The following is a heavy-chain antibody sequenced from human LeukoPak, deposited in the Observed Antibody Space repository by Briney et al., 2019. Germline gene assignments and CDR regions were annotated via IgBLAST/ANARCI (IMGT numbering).Heavy chain of an antibody. D-gene: IGHD3-22*01. CDR2: IYPGDSDT. J-gene: IGHJ4*02. V-gene: IGHV5-51*01. CDR1: GYSFTSYW. Sequence: GESLKISCKGSGYSFTSYWIGWVRQMPGKGLEWMGIIYPGDSDTRYSPSFQGQVTISADKSISTAYLQWSSLKASDTAMYYCARLSDSSGYYYTVGDYWGQGTLVTVSS. CDR3: ARLSDSSGYYYTVGDY.